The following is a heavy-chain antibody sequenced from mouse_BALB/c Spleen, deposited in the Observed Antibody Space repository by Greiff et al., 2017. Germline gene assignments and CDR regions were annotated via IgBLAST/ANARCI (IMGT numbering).Heavy chain of an antibody. V-gene: IGHV1-55*01. D-gene: IGHD2-2*01. CDR3: ARGDYGYEVDY. CDR1: GYNFTSYW. Sequence: VQLQQPGAELVKPGTSVKLSCKASGYNFTSYWINWVKLRPGQGLEWIGDIYPGSGSTNYNEKFKSKATLTVDTSSSTAYMQLSSLASEDSALYYCARGDYGYEVDYWGQGTTLTVSS. J-gene: IGHJ2*01. CDR2: IYPGSGST.